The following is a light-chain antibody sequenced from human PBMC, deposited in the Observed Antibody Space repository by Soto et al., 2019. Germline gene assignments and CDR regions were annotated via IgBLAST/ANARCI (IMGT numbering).Light chain of an antibody. CDR2: DAS. CDR3: QQRH. V-gene: IGKV3-11*01. CDR1: QSVSSY. J-gene: IGKJ3*01. Sequence: EIVLTQSPATLSLSPGERATLSCRASQSVSSYLAWYQQKPGQAPRLLIYDASNRATGIPARFSGSGSGTAFTLTISSLEPEDFAVYYCQQRHFGPGTKVDIK.